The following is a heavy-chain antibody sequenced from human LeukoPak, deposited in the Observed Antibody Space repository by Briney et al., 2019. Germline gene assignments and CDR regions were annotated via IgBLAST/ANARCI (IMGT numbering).Heavy chain of an antibody. V-gene: IGHV1-2*06. CDR3: ARDINDYGDYEVGY. J-gene: IGHJ4*02. CDR2: INPNSGGT. CDR1: GYTFTGYY. D-gene: IGHD4-17*01. Sequence: GASVKVSCKASGYTFTGYYMHWVRQAPGQGLEWMGRINPNSGGTNYGQKFQGRVTMTRDTSIRTAYMELSRLRSDDTAVYYCARDINDYGDYEVGYWGQGTRVTVSS.